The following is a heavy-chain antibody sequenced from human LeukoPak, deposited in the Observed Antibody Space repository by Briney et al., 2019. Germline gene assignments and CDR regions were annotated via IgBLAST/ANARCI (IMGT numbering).Heavy chain of an antibody. Sequence: GASVKVSCKASGYTFTSYDINWVRQATGQGLDWMGWMNPNSGNTGYAQKFQGRVTMTRNTSISTAYMELSSLRSEDTAVYYCASATGSGSYFDAFDIWGQGTMVTVSS. D-gene: IGHD3-10*01. CDR3: ASATGSGSYFDAFDI. J-gene: IGHJ3*02. V-gene: IGHV1-8*01. CDR1: GYTFTSYD. CDR2: MNPNSGNT.